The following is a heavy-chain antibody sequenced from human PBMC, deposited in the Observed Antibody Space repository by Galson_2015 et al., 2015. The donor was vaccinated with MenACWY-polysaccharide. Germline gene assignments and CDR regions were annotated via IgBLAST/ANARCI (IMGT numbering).Heavy chain of an antibody. Sequence: SLRIACAASGSTFSSFDMHWVGHGLGEGLERVAAIGTGGDTYYSGSVKGRFTISRENAKNSLYLPMTSLRAGDTAVYYCAREFTGDGSSWYFWYFELWGRGTLVTVSS. J-gene: IGHJ2*01. D-gene: IGHD6-13*01. V-gene: IGHV3-13*01. CDR3: AREFTGDGSSWYFWYFEL. CDR2: IGTGGDT. CDR1: GSTFSSFD.